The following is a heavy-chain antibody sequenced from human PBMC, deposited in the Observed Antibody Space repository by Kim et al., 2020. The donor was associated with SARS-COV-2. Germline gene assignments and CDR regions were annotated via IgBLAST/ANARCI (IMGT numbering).Heavy chain of an antibody. CDR1: GGSFSGYS. CDR3: ARTPSLRDLWGALDAFEI. Sequence: SETLSLTCAVYGGSFSGYSWNWIRQPPGKGLEWIGEINHSGNTNYNPSLKSRVSISFNGSGNHFSLNLRSVAAADTAVYYCARTPSLRDLWGALDAFEIWGQGTMVTVSS. CDR2: INHSGNT. D-gene: IGHD3-10*01. J-gene: IGHJ3*02. V-gene: IGHV4-34*01.